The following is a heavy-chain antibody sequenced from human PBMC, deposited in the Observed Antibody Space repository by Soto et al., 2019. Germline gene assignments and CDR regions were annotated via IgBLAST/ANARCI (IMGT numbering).Heavy chain of an antibody. V-gene: IGHV4-39*07. D-gene: IGHD3-10*01. J-gene: IGHJ6*02. CDR3: ARENRRMVRGVFYYYGLDV. Sequence: SETLSLTCTVSGGSISSSSYYWGWIRQPPGKGLEWIGSIYYSGSTYYNPSLKSRVTISVDTSKNQFSLKLRSVTAADTAVYYCARENRRMVRGVFYYYGLDVWGQGTTVTVSS. CDR1: GGSISSSSYY. CDR2: IYYSGST.